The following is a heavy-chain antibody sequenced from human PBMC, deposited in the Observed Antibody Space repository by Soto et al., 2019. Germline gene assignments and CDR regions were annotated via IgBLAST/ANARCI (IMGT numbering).Heavy chain of an antibody. V-gene: IGHV4-34*01. J-gene: IGHJ4*02. Sequence: QVQLQQWGAGLLKPSETLSLTCAVYGGSFSGYYWSWIRQPPGKGLEWIGEINHSGSTNYNPSLKSRVTISVATSKNQFSLKLSSVTAADTAVYYCARGLYGSDPGFDYWGQGTLVTVSS. D-gene: IGHD3-10*01. CDR2: INHSGST. CDR3: ARGLYGSDPGFDY. CDR1: GGSFSGYY.